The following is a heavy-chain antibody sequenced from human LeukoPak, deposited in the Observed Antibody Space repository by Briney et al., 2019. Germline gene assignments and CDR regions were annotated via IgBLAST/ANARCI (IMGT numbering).Heavy chain of an antibody. J-gene: IGHJ4*02. CDR3: ASRSGYSSSWSSGGYY. CDR2: ISSSSSTI. CDR1: GFPFSSYS. V-gene: IGHV3-48*02. D-gene: IGHD6-13*01. Sequence: GGSLRLSCAASGFPFSSYSMNWVRQAPGKGLEWVSYISSSSSTIYYADSVKGRFTISRDNAKNSLYLQMNSLRDEDTAVYYCASRSGYSSSWSSGGYYWGQGTLVTVSS.